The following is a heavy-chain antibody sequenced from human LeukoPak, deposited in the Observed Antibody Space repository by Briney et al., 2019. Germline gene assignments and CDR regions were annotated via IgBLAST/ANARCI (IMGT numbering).Heavy chain of an antibody. J-gene: IGHJ4*02. CDR1: GFTFSSYA. D-gene: IGHD2-2*01. V-gene: IGHV3-30-3*01. CDR2: ISYDGSNK. Sequence: PGRSLRLSCAASGFTFSSYAMHWVRQAPGKGLEWVAVISYDGSNKYYADSVKGRFTISRDNSKNTLYLQMNSLRAEDTAVYYCARGFAIVVVPAAPPGFDYWGQGTLVTVSS. CDR3: ARGFAIVVVPAAPPGFDY.